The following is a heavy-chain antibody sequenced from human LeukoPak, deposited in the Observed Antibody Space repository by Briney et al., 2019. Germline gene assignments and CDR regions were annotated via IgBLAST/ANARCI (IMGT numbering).Heavy chain of an antibody. Sequence: GVLRLSCAASGFTFSTYAMSWVRQAPGKGLEWVSNISGGSSNTYYADSVKGRFTISRDDSKNTLHLQMNSLRAEDTAVYYCAKSGLNRFDYWGQGTLVTVSS. V-gene: IGHV3-23*01. CDR1: GFTFSTYA. CDR3: AKSGLNRFDY. D-gene: IGHD2-15*01. J-gene: IGHJ4*02. CDR2: ISGGSSNT.